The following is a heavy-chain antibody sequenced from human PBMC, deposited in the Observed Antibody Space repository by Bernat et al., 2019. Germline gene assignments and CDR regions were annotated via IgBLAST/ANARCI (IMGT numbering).Heavy chain of an antibody. Sequence: QLQLQESGPGLVKPSETLSLTCTVSGGSISSNSHYWGWIRQPPGKGLEWIGTTHYSGSAYYNPSLKSRVTISADASENQLSLKLNSVSAADTAVYYCARMDSGGNGWFGPWGQGTLVTVSS. J-gene: IGHJ5*02. V-gene: IGHV4-39*01. CDR1: GGSISSNSHY. CDR3: ARMDSGGNGWFGP. CDR2: THYSGSA. D-gene: IGHD3/OR15-3a*01.